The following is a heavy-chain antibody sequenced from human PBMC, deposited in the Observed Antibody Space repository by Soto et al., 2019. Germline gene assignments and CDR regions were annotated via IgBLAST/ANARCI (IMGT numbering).Heavy chain of an antibody. CDR1: GFTFSSYG. Sequence: LRLSCAASGFTFSSYGMHWVRQAPGKGLEWVAVISYDGSNKYYADSVKGRFTISRDNSKNTLYLQMNSLRAEDTAVYYCAKDSRTHAEYFQHWGQGTLVTVSS. CDR3: AKDSRTHAEYFQH. CDR2: ISYDGSNK. J-gene: IGHJ1*01. V-gene: IGHV3-30*18.